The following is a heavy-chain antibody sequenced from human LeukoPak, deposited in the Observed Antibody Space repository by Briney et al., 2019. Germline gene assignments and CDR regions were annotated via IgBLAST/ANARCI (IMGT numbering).Heavy chain of an antibody. CDR3: ARAKPKNMVRGLIMRRESRYYFDY. CDR1: GFTVSSNY. Sequence: GGSLGLSCAASGFTVSSNYMSWVRQAPGKGLEWVSVIYSGGSTYYADSVKGRFTISRDNSKSTLYIQMNSLRAEDTAVYYCARAKPKNMVRGLIMRRESRYYFDYWGQGTLVTVSS. CDR2: IYSGGST. J-gene: IGHJ4*02. D-gene: IGHD3-10*01. V-gene: IGHV3-53*01.